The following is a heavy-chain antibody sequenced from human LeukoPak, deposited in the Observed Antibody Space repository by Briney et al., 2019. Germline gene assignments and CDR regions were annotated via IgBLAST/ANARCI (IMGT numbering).Heavy chain of an antibody. V-gene: IGHV1-2*02. D-gene: IGHD2-15*01. CDR2: INPKTGGT. CDR1: GYTFTDYN. J-gene: IGHJ4*02. Sequence: ASVKVSCKTSGYTFTDYNVYWERRAPEQGLEWMGWINPKTGGTIYAQRFQGRVTMTKDTSITTAYMELRSLRFDDTAVYYCARRFCSGGSCIPDYWGQGTLVTVSS. CDR3: ARRFCSGGSCIPDY.